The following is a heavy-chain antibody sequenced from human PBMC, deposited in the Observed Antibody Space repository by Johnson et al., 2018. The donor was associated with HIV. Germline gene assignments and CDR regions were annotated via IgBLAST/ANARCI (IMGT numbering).Heavy chain of an antibody. J-gene: IGHJ3*02. CDR3: ATRTQDKGAFDI. CDR2: IGTAGDT. CDR1: GFTFSSYD. Sequence: VQLVESGGGLVKPGRSLRLSCAASGFTFSSYDMHWVRQATGKGLEWVSGIGTAGDTYYPGSVKGRFTISRENAKNSLYLQMNSLRAGDTAVYYCATRTQDKGAFDIWGQGTMVTVSS. V-gene: IGHV3-13*01.